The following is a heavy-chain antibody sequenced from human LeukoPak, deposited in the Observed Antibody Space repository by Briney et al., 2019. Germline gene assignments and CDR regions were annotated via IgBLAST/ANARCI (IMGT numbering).Heavy chain of an antibody. V-gene: IGHV3-49*04. CDR1: GFTFGDYA. J-gene: IGHJ4*02. CDR2: IRSKIYGGTP. Sequence: GGSLRLSCTASGFTFGDYAMTWVRQAPGKGLEWVGFIRSKIYGGTPEYAASVKGRFTISRDDSKGIAYLQMDSLKTEDTAVYYCAKSVMGYFDYWGQGTLVTVSS. CDR3: AKSVMGYFDY. D-gene: IGHD1-26*01.